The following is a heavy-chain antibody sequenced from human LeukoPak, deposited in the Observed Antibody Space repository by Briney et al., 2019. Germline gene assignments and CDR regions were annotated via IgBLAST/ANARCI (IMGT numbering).Heavy chain of an antibody. V-gene: IGHV3-30*02. J-gene: IGHJ5*02. CDR3: AKDVYYYGSGSYFGWFDP. CDR1: GFTFSSYG. Sequence: GESLRLSCAASGFTFSSYGMHWVRQAPGKGLEWVAFIRYDGSNKYYADSVKGRFTISRDNSKNTLYLQMNRLRAEDTAVYYCAKDVYYYGSGSYFGWFDPWGQGTLVTVSS. D-gene: IGHD3-10*01. CDR2: IRYDGSNK.